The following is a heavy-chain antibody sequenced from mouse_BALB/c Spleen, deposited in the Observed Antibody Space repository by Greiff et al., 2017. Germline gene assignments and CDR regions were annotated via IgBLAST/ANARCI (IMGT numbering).Heavy chain of an antibody. D-gene: IGHD2-10*01. V-gene: IGHV1S81*02. CDR3: TRSKAYYGLDY. J-gene: IGHJ2*01. CDR1: GYTFTSYY. CDR2: INPSNGGT. Sequence: QVQLQQSGAELVKPGASVKLSCKASGYTFTSYYMYWVKQRPGQGLEWIGEINPSNGGTNFNEKFKSKATLTVDKSSSTAYMQLSSLTSEDSAVYYCTRSKAYYGLDYWGQGTTLTVSS.